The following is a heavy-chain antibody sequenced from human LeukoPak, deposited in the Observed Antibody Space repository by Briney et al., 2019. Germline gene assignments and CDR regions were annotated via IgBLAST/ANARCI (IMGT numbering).Heavy chain of an antibody. D-gene: IGHD4-17*01. J-gene: IGHJ4*02. V-gene: IGHV3-53*05. CDR3: ARDKDYGDYKD. Sequence: GGSLRLSCAASGFTVSSNYMSWVRQAPGKGLEWVSVIYSGGSTYYADSVKGRFTISRDNSKNTLYLQMNSLRAEDTAVYYCARDKDYGDYKDWGQGTLVTVSS. CDR2: IYSGGST. CDR1: GFTVSSNY.